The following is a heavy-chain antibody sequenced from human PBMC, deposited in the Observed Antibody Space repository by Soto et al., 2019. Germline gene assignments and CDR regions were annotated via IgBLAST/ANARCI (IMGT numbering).Heavy chain of an antibody. J-gene: IGHJ3*02. CDR3: ARYHNFAQAHHRGDM. CDR1: GFSFGDHW. Sequence: EVELVESGGGLVQPGGSLRLSCVASGFSFGDHWMTWVRQPPGKGLAWVANINQDGGEKYLVDSVKGRFSMSRDNAKKSLYLQMNRLRAEDTAVYFCARYHNFAQAHHRGDMWGQGTMVTVSS. V-gene: IGHV3-7*01. D-gene: IGHD3-9*01. CDR2: INQDGGEK.